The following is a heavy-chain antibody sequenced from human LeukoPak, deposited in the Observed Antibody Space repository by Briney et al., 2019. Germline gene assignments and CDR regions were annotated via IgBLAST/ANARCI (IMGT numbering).Heavy chain of an antibody. J-gene: IGHJ5*02. CDR1: GGSISSSSYY. D-gene: IGHD2-2*01. V-gene: IGHV4-39*01. CDR3: ARQGLGYCSSTSCYGNWFDP. Sequence: PSETLSLTCTVSGGSISSSSYYWGWMRQPPGKGLEWIGSIYYSGSTYYNPSLKSRVTISVDTSKNQFSLKLSSVTAADTAVYYCARQGLGYCSSTSCYGNWFDPWGQGTLVTVSS. CDR2: IYYSGST.